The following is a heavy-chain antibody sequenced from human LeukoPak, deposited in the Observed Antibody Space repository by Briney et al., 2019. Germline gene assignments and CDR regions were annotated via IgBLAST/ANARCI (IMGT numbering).Heavy chain of an antibody. V-gene: IGHV3-30-3*01. J-gene: IGHJ4*02. D-gene: IGHD3-16*01. CDR3: ARIRGGPIDY. Sequence: GGSLRLSCAASGFTLSTYAMHWVRQAPGKGLEWVAVISYDGTDAYYADSVKGRFTISRDTSKNSLYLQMNSLRAEDPAVFYCARIRGGPIDYWGQGTLVTVSS. CDR2: ISYDGTDA. CDR1: GFTLSTYA.